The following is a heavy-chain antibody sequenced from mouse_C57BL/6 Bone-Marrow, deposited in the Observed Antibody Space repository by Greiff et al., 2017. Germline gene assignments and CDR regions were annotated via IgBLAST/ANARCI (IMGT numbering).Heavy chain of an antibody. V-gene: IGHV1-62-2*01. CDR2: FYPGSGSI. CDR1: GYTFTEYT. CDR3: ASHVIYPYAMDY. Sequence: LVESGAELVKPGASVKLSCKASGYTFTEYTIHWVKQRSGQGLEWIGWFYPGSGSIKYNEKFKDKATLTADKSSSTVYMALSRLTSEDSSVYFCASHVIYPYAMDYWGQGTSVTVSS. J-gene: IGHJ4*01.